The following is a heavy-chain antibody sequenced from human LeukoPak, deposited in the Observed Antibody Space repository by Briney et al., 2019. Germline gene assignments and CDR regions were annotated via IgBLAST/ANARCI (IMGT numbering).Heavy chain of an antibody. CDR1: GGSISSYY. CDR3: ARDQDGGNSGLDY. J-gene: IGHJ4*02. V-gene: IGHV4-59*01. CDR2: IYYSGST. D-gene: IGHD4-23*01. Sequence: SETLSLTCTVSGGSISSYYWSWIRQPPGKGLEWIGYIYYSGSTNYNPSLKSRVTISVDTSKNQFSLKLSSVTAADTAVYYCARDQDGGNSGLDYWGQGTLSPSPQ.